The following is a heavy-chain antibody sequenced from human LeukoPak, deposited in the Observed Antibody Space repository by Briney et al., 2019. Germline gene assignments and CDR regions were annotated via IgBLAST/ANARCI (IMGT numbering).Heavy chain of an antibody. J-gene: IGHJ6*03. D-gene: IGHD1-26*01. CDR1: GFTFSNYS. Sequence: GGSLRLSCAASGFTFSNYSMNWVRQAPGKGLEWVSYISRSSTTIYYADSVKGRFTISRDNAKKSLYLQITSLRAEDTAVSYCARDPYSGAYYEGYYYYYMDVWGKGTTVTVSS. CDR3: ARDPYSGAYYEGYYYYYMDV. CDR2: ISRSSTTI. V-gene: IGHV3-48*01.